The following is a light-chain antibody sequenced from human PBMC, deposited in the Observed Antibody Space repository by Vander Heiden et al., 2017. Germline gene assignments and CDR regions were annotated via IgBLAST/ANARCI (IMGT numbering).Light chain of an antibody. Sequence: SYVLTQPPSVSVAPGQTATIACAGDNIESESVHWYQQRPGQAPVLVVYDDSDRPSGIPERFSGSKSGNTATLSISRVEAGDEADYYCQVWHSRSDHVVFGGGTELTVL. CDR3: QVWHSRSDHVV. V-gene: IGLV3-21*02. J-gene: IGLJ2*01. CDR2: DDS. CDR1: NIESES.